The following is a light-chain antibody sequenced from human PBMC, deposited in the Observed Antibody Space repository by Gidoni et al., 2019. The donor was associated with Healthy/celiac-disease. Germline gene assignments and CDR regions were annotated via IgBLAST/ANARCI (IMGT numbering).Light chain of an antibody. J-gene: IGKJ1*01. V-gene: IGKV3-20*01. Sequence: STGTLSLSPGERATLSCRASQSVSSSYLAWYQQKPGQAPRLLIYGASSRATGIPDRFSGSGSGTDFTLTISRLEPEDFAVYYCQQYGSSPWTFGQXTKVEIK. CDR1: QSVSSSY. CDR2: GAS. CDR3: QQYGSSPWT.